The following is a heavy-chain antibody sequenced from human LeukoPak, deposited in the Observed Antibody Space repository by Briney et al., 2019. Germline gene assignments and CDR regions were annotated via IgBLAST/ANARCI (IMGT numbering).Heavy chain of an antibody. Sequence: GGSLRLSCVASGFSFSRYGMHWVRQVPGKGLKWVAVIWYDGSNKYYADSVKGRFSISRDNSKNTVYLQMNSLRAEDTAVYYCAKDSWYTYGPCDYWGQGTLVTVSS. CDR2: IWYDGSNK. CDR3: AKDSWYTYGPCDY. CDR1: GFSFSRYG. D-gene: IGHD5-18*01. J-gene: IGHJ4*02. V-gene: IGHV3-33*06.